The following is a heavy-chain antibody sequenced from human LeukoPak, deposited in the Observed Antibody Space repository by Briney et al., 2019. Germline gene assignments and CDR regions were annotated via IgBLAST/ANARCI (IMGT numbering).Heavy chain of an antibody. CDR2: IYYSGST. V-gene: IGHV4-61*01. CDR1: GGSVSSGSYY. Sequence: SETLSLTCTVSGGSVSSGSYYWSWIRQPPGKGLEWIVYIYYSGSTNYNPSLKSRVTISVDTSKNQFSLKLSSVTAADTAVYYCARAPGLGYCSGGSCYSRYFDYWGQGTLVTVSS. CDR3: ARAPGLGYCSGGSCYSRYFDY. D-gene: IGHD2-15*01. J-gene: IGHJ4*02.